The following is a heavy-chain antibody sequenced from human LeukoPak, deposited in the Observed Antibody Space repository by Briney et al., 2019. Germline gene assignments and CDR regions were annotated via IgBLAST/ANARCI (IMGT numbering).Heavy chain of an antibody. CDR2: IIPIFGTE. D-gene: IGHD3-9*01. Sequence: ASVTVSCKASGGTFSSYAISWLRQAPGQGLEWMGGIIPIFGTENYAQKFQGRVTITADKSTSTAYMELSSLRSEDTAVYYCARGPQKYYDILTGYYDNWFDPWGQGTLVTVSS. J-gene: IGHJ5*02. CDR3: ARGPQKYYDILTGYYDNWFDP. CDR1: GGTFSSYA. V-gene: IGHV1-69*06.